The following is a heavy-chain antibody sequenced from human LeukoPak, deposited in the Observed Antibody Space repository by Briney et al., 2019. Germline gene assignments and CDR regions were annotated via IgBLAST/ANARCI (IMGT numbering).Heavy chain of an antibody. D-gene: IGHD2-15*01. J-gene: IGHJ3*02. CDR2: IKQDGSEK. Sequence: GGSLRLSCAASGFTFSSYAMSWVRQAPGKGLEWVANIKQDGSEKYYVDSVKGRFTISRDNAKNSLYLQMNSLRAEDTAVYYCARERILGYCSGGSCRAFDIWGQGTMVTVSS. CDR1: GFTFSSYA. V-gene: IGHV3-7*01. CDR3: ARERILGYCSGGSCRAFDI.